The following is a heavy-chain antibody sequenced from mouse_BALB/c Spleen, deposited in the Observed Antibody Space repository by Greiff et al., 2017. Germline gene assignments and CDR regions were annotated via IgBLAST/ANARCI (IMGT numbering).Heavy chain of an antibody. Sequence: EVHLVESGGDLVKPGGSLKLSCAASGFTFSSYGMSWVRQTPDKRLEWVATISSGGSYTYYPDSVKGRFTISRDNAKNTLYLQMSSLKSEDTAMYYCARQVGAHAMDYWGQGTSVTVSS. CDR2: ISSGGSYT. CDR1: GFTFSSYG. D-gene: IGHD1-1*01. J-gene: IGHJ4*01. V-gene: IGHV5-6*01. CDR3: ARQVGAHAMDY.